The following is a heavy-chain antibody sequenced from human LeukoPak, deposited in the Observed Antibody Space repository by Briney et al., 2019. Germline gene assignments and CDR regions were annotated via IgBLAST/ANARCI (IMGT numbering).Heavy chain of an antibody. V-gene: IGHV4-38-2*02. Sequence: KASETLSLTCTVSGYSISSGYYWGWIRQPPGKGLEWIGSIYHSGSTYYNPSLKSRVTISVDTSKNQFSLKLSSVTAADTAVYYCARGKRELHFFDYWGQGTLVTVSS. CDR1: GYSISSGYY. J-gene: IGHJ4*02. D-gene: IGHD1-26*01. CDR2: IYHSGST. CDR3: ARGKRELHFFDY.